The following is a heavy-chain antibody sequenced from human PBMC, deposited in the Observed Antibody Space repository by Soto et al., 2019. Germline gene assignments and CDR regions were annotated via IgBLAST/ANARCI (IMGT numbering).Heavy chain of an antibody. V-gene: IGHV1-18*01. CDR2: ISAYNGNT. Sequence: ASVKLSCEDSGYTFTNFGISWVRQAPGQGLEWMGWISAYNGNTNYAQNFQGRVTMTTDTSTSTAYMELRSLRSDDTAVYYCARGGTPIGYWGQGTLVTVSS. CDR3: ARGGTPIGY. D-gene: IGHD3-16*01. J-gene: IGHJ4*02. CDR1: GYTFTNFG.